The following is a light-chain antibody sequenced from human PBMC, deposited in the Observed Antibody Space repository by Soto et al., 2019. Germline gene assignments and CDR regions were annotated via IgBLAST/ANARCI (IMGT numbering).Light chain of an antibody. CDR2: GAS. CDR1: QSVSSSY. J-gene: IGKJ4*01. V-gene: IGKV3-20*01. Sequence: EIVLTQSPRTLSLSPGKRATLSYRASQSVSSSYLAWYQQKPGQAPRLLIYGASSRASGTPDRFSGSGSGTDFTLTVSRLEPEDFAVYYCQQYDSSVTFGGGTKVDIK. CDR3: QQYDSSVT.